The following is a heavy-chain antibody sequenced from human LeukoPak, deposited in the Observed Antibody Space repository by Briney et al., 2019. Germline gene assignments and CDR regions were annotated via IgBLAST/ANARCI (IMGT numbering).Heavy chain of an antibody. CDR3: WCLTTTNFDY. V-gene: IGHV4-39*01. D-gene: IGHD4/OR15-4a*01. J-gene: IGHJ4*02. Sequence: PSETLSLTCTVSGDSISSSGYYWGWVRQPPGKGLEWIGNFYSTGSTHHNPSLKSRVTISGDTSKNQFSLRLSSVTAADTAVYYRWCLTTTNFDYWGQGTLVTVSS. CDR2: FYSTGST. CDR1: GDSISSSGYY.